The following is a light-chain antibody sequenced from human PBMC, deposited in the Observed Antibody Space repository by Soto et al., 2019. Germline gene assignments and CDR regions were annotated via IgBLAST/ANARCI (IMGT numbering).Light chain of an antibody. CDR2: DAS. Sequence: EKVMPQSPATLSVSPGERATLSCRASQSVSSNLAWYQQKPGQAPRLLIYDASTRATGIPARFSGSGSGTEFTLTISSLQSEDLAVYYCQQYDYWPETFGQGTKVEIK. CDR3: QQYDYWPET. V-gene: IGKV3-15*01. J-gene: IGKJ1*01. CDR1: QSVSSN.